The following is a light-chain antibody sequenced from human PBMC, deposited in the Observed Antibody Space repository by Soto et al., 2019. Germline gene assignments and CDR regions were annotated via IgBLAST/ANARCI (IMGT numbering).Light chain of an antibody. Sequence: DIQMTQSPSSLSASVGDRVTITCRASQGISNYLAWYQQKPGKVPKLLIYAASTLQSGVPSRFSGSGSGTDFTLTISSLQPEDVSTYYCQMYKIAPTFGPGTKVDIK. CDR3: QMYKIAPT. V-gene: IGKV1-27*01. J-gene: IGKJ3*01. CDR2: AAS. CDR1: QGISNY.